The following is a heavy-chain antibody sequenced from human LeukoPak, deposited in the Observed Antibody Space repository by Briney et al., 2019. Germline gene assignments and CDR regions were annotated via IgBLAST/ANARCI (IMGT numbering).Heavy chain of an antibody. V-gene: IGHV4-4*07. CDR1: GVSISSYY. J-gene: IGHJ4*02. CDR2: IYTSAST. CDR3: ARENSGSYREFDY. Sequence: SETLSLTCTVSGVSISSYYWSWIRQPPAKGLEWLGRIYTSASTNYNASLKSRVRMSVDTSKNQFSLKLSSVTAADTAVFYCARENSGSYREFDYWGQGTLVTVSS. D-gene: IGHD1-26*01.